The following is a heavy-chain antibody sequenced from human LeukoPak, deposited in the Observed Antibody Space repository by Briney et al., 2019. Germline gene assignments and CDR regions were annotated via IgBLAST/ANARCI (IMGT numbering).Heavy chain of an antibody. CDR1: GGSISVNSYY. CDR3: ARLGQHTAVDY. D-gene: IGHD5-18*01. V-gene: IGHV4-39*01. J-gene: IGHJ4*02. Sequence: SETLSLTCTVSGGSISVNSYYWGWIRQPPGKGLEWIGSIYYSIYYSGSTYYNPSLKSRVTISVDTSKNQFSLKLSSVTAADTAVYYCARLGQHTAVDYWGQGTLVTVSS. CDR2: IYYSIYYSGST.